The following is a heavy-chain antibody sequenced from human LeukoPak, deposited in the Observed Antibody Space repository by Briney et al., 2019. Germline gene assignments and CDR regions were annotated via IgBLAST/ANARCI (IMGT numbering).Heavy chain of an antibody. Sequence: ASVKVSCTASGYTFTSYGISWVRQAPGQGLEWMGWISAYNGNTNYAQKLQGRVTMTTDTSTSTAYMELRSLSSDDAAVYYCARVVMTTVTRYYYYYMDVWGKGTTVTISS. J-gene: IGHJ6*03. V-gene: IGHV1-18*01. CDR3: ARVVMTTVTRYYYYYMDV. CDR2: ISAYNGNT. D-gene: IGHD4-17*01. CDR1: GYTFTSYG.